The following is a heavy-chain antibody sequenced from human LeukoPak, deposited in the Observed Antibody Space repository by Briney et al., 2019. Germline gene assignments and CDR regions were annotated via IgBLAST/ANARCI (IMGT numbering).Heavy chain of an antibody. CDR3: ARDGYYGSGRPFDY. Sequence: GGSLRLSCAASGFNFNDSGMHWVRQAPGKGLEWVAVIWYDGSEKYYADSVKGRLTISRDNSKNTLYLQMNSLRADDTAVYYCARDGYYGSGRPFDYWGQGTLVTVSS. J-gene: IGHJ4*02. CDR2: IWYDGSEK. V-gene: IGHV3-33*01. D-gene: IGHD3-10*01. CDR1: GFNFNDSG.